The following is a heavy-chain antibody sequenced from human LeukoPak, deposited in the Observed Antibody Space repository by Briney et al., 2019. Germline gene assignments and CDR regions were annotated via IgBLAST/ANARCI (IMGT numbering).Heavy chain of an antibody. V-gene: IGHV4-59*08. CDR2: IYYSERT. Sequence: SETLSLTCTVSGGSINSHYWSWIRHPPGKGLQWIGDIYYSERTNYNPSLRSRVTISVDTSKNQLSLKLTSVLAADTAMYYCVRRDNTGWNYFDHWGQGILVTVSS. D-gene: IGHD6-19*01. J-gene: IGHJ4*02. CDR3: VRRDNTGWNYFDH. CDR1: GGSINSHY.